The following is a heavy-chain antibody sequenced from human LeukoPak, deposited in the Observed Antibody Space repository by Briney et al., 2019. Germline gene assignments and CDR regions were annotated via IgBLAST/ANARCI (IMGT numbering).Heavy chain of an antibody. D-gene: IGHD3-3*01. CDR2: IYTSGST. V-gene: IGHV4-4*07. J-gene: IGHJ6*03. Sequence: KPSETLSLTCTVSGCSISSYYWSWIRQPAGKGLEWIGRIYTSGSTNYNPSLKRLVTMSVDTSKNQFSLKLSSVPAADTAVYYCARSYYDFWSGYSPYYYYYMDVWGKGTTVTVSS. CDR3: ARSYYDFWSGYSPYYYYYMDV. CDR1: GCSISSYY.